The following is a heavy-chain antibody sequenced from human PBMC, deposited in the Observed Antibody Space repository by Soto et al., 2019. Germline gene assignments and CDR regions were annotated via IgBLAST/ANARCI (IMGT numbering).Heavy chain of an antibody. J-gene: IGHJ4*02. V-gene: IGHV3-74*03. CDR3: ARDLGGPDY. CDR1: GFSLSPYW. D-gene: IGHD3-16*01. Sequence: PGGSLRLSCAASGFSLSPYWMHWVRQVPGRGLEWVARLSSDGFGAAYADSVKGRFFISRDIARNTLSLQMNSLGADDTAVYYCARDLGGPDYWGRGTSVTAPQ. CDR2: LSSDGFGA.